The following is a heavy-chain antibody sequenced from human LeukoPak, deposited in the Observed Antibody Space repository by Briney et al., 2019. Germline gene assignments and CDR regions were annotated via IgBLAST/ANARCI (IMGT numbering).Heavy chain of an antibody. J-gene: IGHJ4*02. CDR2: IYYSGST. V-gene: IGHV4-39*01. CDR3: ARLQHLATVTTYFDY. D-gene: IGHD4-17*01. CDR1: GGSISSSSYY. Sequence: SETLSXXCTVSGGSISSSSYYWGWIRQPPGKGLEWIGSIYYSGSTYYNPSLKSRVTISVDTSKNQFSLKLSSVTAADTAVYYCARLQHLATVTTYFDYWGQGTLVTVSS.